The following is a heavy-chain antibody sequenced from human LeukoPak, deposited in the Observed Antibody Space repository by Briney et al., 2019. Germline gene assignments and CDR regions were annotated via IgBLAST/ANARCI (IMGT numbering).Heavy chain of an antibody. CDR2: ISGSGGST. V-gene: IGHV3-23*01. Sequence: GGSLRLSCAASGFTFSSYAMSWVRQAPGKGLEWVSAISGSGGSTYYADSVKGRFTISRDNSKNTLYLQMNSLRAEDAAVYYCAKGRYYYDSSAGYWGQGTLVTVSS. CDR1: GFTFSSYA. CDR3: AKGRYYYDSSAGY. D-gene: IGHD3-22*01. J-gene: IGHJ4*02.